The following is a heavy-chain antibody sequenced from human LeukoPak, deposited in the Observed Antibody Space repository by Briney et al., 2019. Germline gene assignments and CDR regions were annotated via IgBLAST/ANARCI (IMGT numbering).Heavy chain of an antibody. V-gene: IGHV4-34*01. CDR2: INHSGTT. D-gene: IGHD6-19*01. Sequence: SETLSLTCAVYGGSFSGYYWSWIRQPPGKGLEWIGEINHSGTTNYNPSLKSRVTISVDTSKNQFSLKLSSVTAADTAVYYCARFGSGWWYNDYWGQGTLVTVSS. CDR1: GGSFSGYY. CDR3: ARFGSGWWYNDY. J-gene: IGHJ4*02.